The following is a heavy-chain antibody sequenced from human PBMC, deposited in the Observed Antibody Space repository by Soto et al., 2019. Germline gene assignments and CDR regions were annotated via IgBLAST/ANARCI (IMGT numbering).Heavy chain of an antibody. V-gene: IGHV3-66*01. D-gene: IGHD2-15*01. CDR1: GFTVSSNY. Sequence: EVQLVESGGGLVQPGGSLRLSCAASGFTVSSNYMTWIRQAPGKGLEWVSLIYSGGSTYYADSVKGSFTISRDISNNTLYLQMNSLRTEDTAVYYCAHGGSYYGYWGQGTLVTVSS. J-gene: IGHJ4*02. CDR2: IYSGGST. CDR3: AHGGSYYGY.